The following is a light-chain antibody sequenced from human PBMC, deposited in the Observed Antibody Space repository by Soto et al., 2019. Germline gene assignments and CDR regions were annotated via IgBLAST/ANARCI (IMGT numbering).Light chain of an antibody. J-gene: IGKJ1*01. CDR2: DAS. V-gene: IGKV3-11*01. Sequence: EIVLTQSPATLSLSPGERATLSCRASQSVSTYLAWYQQKPGQAPRLLIFDASNRATGIPARFSGSGSGTDFTLIISSLEPEDFAVHYCQQRSNWPRTFGQGTKVEFK. CDR1: QSVSTY. CDR3: QQRSNWPRT.